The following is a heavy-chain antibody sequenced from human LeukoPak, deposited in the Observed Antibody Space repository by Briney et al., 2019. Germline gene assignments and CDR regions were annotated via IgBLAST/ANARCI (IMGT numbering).Heavy chain of an antibody. CDR1: GYSISSGYY. V-gene: IGHV4-38-2*02. CDR2: IYHSGST. CDR3: ARVRCTNGVCYKVLGFTRGLGVWFDP. J-gene: IGHJ5*02. Sequence: SETLSLTCTVSGYSISSGYYWGWIRQPPGKGLEWIGSIYHSGSTYYNPSLKSRVTISVDTSKNQFSLKLSSVTAADTAVYYCARVRCTNGVCYKVLGFTRGLGVWFDPWGQGTLVTVSS. D-gene: IGHD2-8*01.